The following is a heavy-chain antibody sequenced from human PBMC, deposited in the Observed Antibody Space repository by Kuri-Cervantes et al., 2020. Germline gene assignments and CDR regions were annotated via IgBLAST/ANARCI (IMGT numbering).Heavy chain of an antibody. CDR2: INWNGGST. CDR3: ARDDYKSGEFQH. Sequence: GGSLRLSCAASGFTFSSYSMNWVRQAPGKGLEWVSGINWNGGSTGYADSVKGRFTISRDNAKNSLYLQMNSPRAEDTAVYYCARDDYKSGEFQHWGQGTLVTVSS. J-gene: IGHJ1*01. D-gene: IGHD4-11*01. V-gene: IGHV3-20*04. CDR1: GFTFSSYS.